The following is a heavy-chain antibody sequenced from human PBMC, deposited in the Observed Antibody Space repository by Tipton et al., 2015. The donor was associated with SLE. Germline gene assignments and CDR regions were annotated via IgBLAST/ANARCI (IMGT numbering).Heavy chain of an antibody. D-gene: IGHD3-16*01. Sequence: LRLSCAVSGGSFSGYAWSWVRQPPGKGLEWIGEVSHSGSTNYNPSLKSRGTISLDTSNNQFSLRLSSVTAADTAVYYCARGVSGYFHFCYMDVWGKGTTVTISS. CDR1: GGSFSGYA. V-gene: IGHV4-34*01. CDR3: ARGVSGYFHFCYMDV. J-gene: IGHJ6*03. CDR2: VSHSGST.